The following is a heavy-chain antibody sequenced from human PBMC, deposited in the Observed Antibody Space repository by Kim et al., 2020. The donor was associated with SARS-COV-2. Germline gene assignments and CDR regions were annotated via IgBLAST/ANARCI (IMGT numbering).Heavy chain of an antibody. V-gene: IGHV3-23*01. D-gene: IGHD6-13*01. Sequence: GGSLRLSCTASGFAFSTYAMAWVRQAPGKVPEWVSIVSGNSDASYYADSVRGRFTISRDNTKNALYLQMNSLRTEDTAVYYCANQLGNSWFSDWGQGALV. J-gene: IGHJ4*02. CDR2: VSGNSDAS. CDR3: ANQLGNSWFSD. CDR1: GFAFSTYA.